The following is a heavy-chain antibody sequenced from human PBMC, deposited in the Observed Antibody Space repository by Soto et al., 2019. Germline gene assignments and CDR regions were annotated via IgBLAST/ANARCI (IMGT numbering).Heavy chain of an antibody. D-gene: IGHD3-3*01. Sequence: PSETLSLTCTVSNTFISSGGYHWSWIRQHPGKGLEWIGFINYGGDTYYNPSLKSRLTISIDTSENQFSLKLSSVTAADTAVYYCARGITIFGVVKGDYFDYWGQGTLVTVSS. V-gene: IGHV4-31*03. CDR2: INYGGDT. CDR1: NTFISSGGYH. J-gene: IGHJ4*02. CDR3: ARGITIFGVVKGDYFDY.